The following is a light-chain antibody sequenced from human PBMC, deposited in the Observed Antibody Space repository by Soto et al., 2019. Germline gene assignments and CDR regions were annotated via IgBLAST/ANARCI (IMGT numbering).Light chain of an antibody. CDR2: AAS. V-gene: IGKV1-9*01. CDR1: QGIGNS. Sequence: DIPLTQSPSSLSASAGDRATISCRASQGIGNSLAWYQQKPGKAPKLLIYAASNLASGVPSRFSASGSGTEFTLTISSLQPEDFATYYCQQFYDYPLTFGGGTEVEIK. CDR3: QQFYDYPLT. J-gene: IGKJ4*01.